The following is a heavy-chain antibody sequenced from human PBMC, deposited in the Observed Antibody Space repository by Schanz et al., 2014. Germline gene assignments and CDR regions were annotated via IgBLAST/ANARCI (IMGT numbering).Heavy chain of an antibody. D-gene: IGHD3-10*01. Sequence: EVQLLESGGGLVQPGGSLRLSCAASGFTFSSYAMSWVRQAPGKGLEWVSALSGSGGSTYYADSVKGRFTISRDNSKNTLYLQMNSRRAEDTAVYYCARANYRRKINFDYWGRGTLVTVSS. J-gene: IGHJ4*02. CDR3: ARANYRRKINFDY. CDR1: GFTFSSYA. V-gene: IGHV3-23*01. CDR2: LSGSGGST.